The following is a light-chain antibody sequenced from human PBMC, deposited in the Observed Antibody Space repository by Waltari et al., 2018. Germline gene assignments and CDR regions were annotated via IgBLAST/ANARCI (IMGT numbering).Light chain of an antibody. CDR3: QQYGSSPAT. J-gene: IGKJ2*01. Sequence: EIVLTQSPGTLSLSPGERATLSCRASQSVTSSYLAWYQQQPGQAPMLLIYGASSRATGIPDRFSGSGSGTDFTLTISRLEPEDFAVYYCQQYGSSPATFGQGTKLDIK. V-gene: IGKV3-20*01. CDR2: GAS. CDR1: QSVTSSY.